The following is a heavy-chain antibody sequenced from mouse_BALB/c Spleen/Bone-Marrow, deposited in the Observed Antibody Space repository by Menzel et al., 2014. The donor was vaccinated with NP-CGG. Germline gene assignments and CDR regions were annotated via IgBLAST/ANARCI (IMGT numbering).Heavy chain of an antibody. CDR1: GYTFTTYW. CDR2: INPTTGYT. D-gene: IGHD2-14*01. J-gene: IGHJ4*01. CDR3: ARDRSNRIRAMDY. V-gene: IGHV1-7*01. Sequence: QVQLQQSGAELAKPGASVKMSCRASGYTFTTYWMHWVKQRPGQGLEWIGYINPTTGYTEYNQKFQDKATLTADESSSTAYMQLSSLTSKDTAVYYCARDRSNRIRAMDYWGQGTSVTVSS.